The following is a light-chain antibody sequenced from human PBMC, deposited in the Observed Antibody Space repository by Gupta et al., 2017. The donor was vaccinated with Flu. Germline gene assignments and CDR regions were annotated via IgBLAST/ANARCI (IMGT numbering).Light chain of an antibody. CDR3: QQRSNWPT. J-gene: IGKJ1*01. CDR2: DIS. Sequence: SPVTLSMSPGERATLSCRASQSVSNALAWYQQKPGQAPRLLIYDISHRATGVSARFSGSGYGTDFTLTISSLEPDDFAVYYCQQRSNWPTFGQGTXVEMK. CDR1: QSVSNA. V-gene: IGKV3-11*01.